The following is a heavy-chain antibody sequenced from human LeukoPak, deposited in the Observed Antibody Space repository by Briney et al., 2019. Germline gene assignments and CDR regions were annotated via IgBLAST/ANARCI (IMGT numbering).Heavy chain of an antibody. D-gene: IGHD3-22*01. CDR3: ARARYYYESSGYYGY. CDR2: ISSSGDTI. Sequence: GGSLRLSCAASGFTFSDYYMSWIRQAPGMGLEWLSYISSSGDTIYYADSVKGRFTISRDNAKNSLYLQMNSLRAEDTALYYCARARYYYESSGYYGYWGQGTLVTVSS. V-gene: IGHV3-11*01. J-gene: IGHJ4*02. CDR1: GFTFSDYY.